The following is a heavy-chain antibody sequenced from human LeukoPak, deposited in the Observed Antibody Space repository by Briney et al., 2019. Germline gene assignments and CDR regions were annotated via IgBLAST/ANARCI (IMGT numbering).Heavy chain of an antibody. D-gene: IGHD1-26*01. Sequence: PSETLSLTCSVSGASINGYFWNWVRQTPENGLEWIGYVSHTGATTSNPTLKSRVSITIDTSKSQISLTMTSVTAADSALYYCARDRRGSFYTFDLWGPGTIVSVS. CDR2: VSHTGAT. CDR3: ARDRRGSFYTFDL. J-gene: IGHJ3*01. V-gene: IGHV4-59*01. CDR1: GASINGYF.